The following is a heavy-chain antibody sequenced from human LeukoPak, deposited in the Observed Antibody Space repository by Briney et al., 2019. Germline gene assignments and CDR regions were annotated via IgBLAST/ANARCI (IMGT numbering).Heavy chain of an antibody. CDR3: ARGYCSGGSCYENWFDP. CDR1: GGTFSSYA. V-gene: IGHV1-69*01. Sequence: ASVKVSCKASGGTFSSYAISWVRQASGQGLEWMGGIIPIFGTANYAQKFQGRVTITADESTSTAYMELSSLRSEDTAVYYCARGYCSGGSCYENWFDPWGQGTLVTVSS. J-gene: IGHJ5*02. CDR2: IIPIFGTA. D-gene: IGHD2-15*01.